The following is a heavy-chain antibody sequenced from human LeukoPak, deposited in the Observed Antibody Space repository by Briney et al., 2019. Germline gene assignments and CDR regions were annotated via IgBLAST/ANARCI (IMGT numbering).Heavy chain of an antibody. CDR2: IKQDGSDI. V-gene: IGHV3-7*01. CDR3: TRGGRLHPQSPY. CDR1: GFSFSTYW. Sequence: GESLRLSCAASGFSFSTYWMSRVRQAPGKGLEWVANIKQDGSDIYYVDSVKGRFIISRDNAENSLYLQMSSLRAEDTAVYYCTRGGRLHPQSPYWGQGTLVTVSS. J-gene: IGHJ4*02. D-gene: IGHD3-16*01.